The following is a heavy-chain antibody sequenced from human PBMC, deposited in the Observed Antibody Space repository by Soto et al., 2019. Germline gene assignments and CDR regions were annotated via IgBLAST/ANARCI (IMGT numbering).Heavy chain of an antibody. V-gene: IGHV1-18*01. CDR2: ISAYNGNT. J-gene: IGHJ4*02. Sequence: ASVKVSCKSSGYTFTSYGISCVRQSPGQGLELMGWISAYNGNTNYAQKLQGRVTMTTDTSTSTAYMELRSLRSDDTAVYYCARGFRRDILTGYYAGRNFEYWGQGTLVTVSS. D-gene: IGHD3-9*01. CDR1: GYTFTSYG. CDR3: ARGFRRDILTGYYAGRNFEY.